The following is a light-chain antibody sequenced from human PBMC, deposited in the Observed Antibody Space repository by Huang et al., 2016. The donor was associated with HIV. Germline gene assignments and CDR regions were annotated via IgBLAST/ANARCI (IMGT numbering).Light chain of an antibody. V-gene: IGKV3-11*01. CDR2: DVS. J-gene: IGKJ4*01. CDR3: QQRSKWPLT. CDR1: QSIGTY. Sequence: EIVLTQSPVTLSWSPGDRATLSCRASQSIGTYLAWYQQKSGQAPRLLIYDVSNRAAGVPARFSASGSETDSTLTIASLDPDDFAIYHCQQRSKWPLTFGGGTKVEMK.